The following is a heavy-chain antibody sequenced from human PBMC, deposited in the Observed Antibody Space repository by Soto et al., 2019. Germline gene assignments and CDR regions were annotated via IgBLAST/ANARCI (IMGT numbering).Heavy chain of an antibody. CDR2: ISGSDDST. D-gene: IGHD6-6*01. CDR3: AKRSSSSTFDY. Sequence: EVQLLESGGGLVQPGGSLRLSCAASGFTFSSYAMSWVRQAPGKGLEWVTVISGSDDSTYYADSLQGRLPISRANSKNTLYLQMNSLRAEDTAVYYCAKRSSSSTFDYWGQGTLVTVSS. J-gene: IGHJ4*02. CDR1: GFTFSSYA. V-gene: IGHV3-23*01.